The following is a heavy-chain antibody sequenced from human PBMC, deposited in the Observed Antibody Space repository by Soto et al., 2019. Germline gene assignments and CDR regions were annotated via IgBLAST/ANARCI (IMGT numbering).Heavy chain of an antibody. CDR2: ISGSGGST. CDR1: GFTFSSYA. D-gene: IGHD6-13*01. Sequence: GWSLRLSCAASGFTFSSYAMSWVRQAPGKGLEWVSAISGSGGSTYYADSVKGRFTISRDNSKNTLYLQMNSLRAEDTAVYYCAKDDLDSSSWYQIGFDYWGQGTLVTVSS. J-gene: IGHJ4*02. V-gene: IGHV3-23*01. CDR3: AKDDLDSSSWYQIGFDY.